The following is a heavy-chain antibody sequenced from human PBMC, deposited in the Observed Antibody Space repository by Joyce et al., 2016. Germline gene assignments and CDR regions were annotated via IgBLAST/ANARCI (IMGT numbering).Heavy chain of an antibody. D-gene: IGHD1-26*01. V-gene: IGHV4-30-4*01. Sequence: TVSGDTISSGDYYWTWIRQPPGKGLEWIGYIYYNGRTYYNPSLQSRLTISIDTSKNQFSLSLNSVTAADTAVYFCASGAGGCYFDHWGQGTLVTVSS. CDR1: GDTISSGDYY. J-gene: IGHJ4*02. CDR2: IYYNGRT. CDR3: ASGAGGCYFDH.